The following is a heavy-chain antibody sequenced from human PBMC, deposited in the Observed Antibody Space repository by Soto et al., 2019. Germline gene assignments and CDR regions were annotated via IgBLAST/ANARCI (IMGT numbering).Heavy chain of an antibody. CDR3: ARWFGYGDYAGPRAGAVDI. CDR1: GFTFSSYS. V-gene: IGHV3-21*01. D-gene: IGHD4-17*01. CDR2: ISSSSSYI. J-gene: IGHJ3*02. Sequence: EVQLVESGGGLVKPGGSLRLSCAASGFTFSSYSMNWVRQAPGKGLEWVSSISSSSSYIYDADSVKGLFNISRDNDKNSLYLQINSMRAEDTAVYYCARWFGYGDYAGPRAGAVDIWGQGTMVTVSS.